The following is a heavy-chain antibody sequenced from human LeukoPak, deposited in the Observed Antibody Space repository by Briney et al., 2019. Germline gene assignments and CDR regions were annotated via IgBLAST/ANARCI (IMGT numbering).Heavy chain of an antibody. CDR2: ISGSGVST. D-gene: IGHD4-23*01. V-gene: IGHV3-23*01. CDR3: AKDYGGNFGDY. CDR1: GFTFSNYA. Sequence: GGSLRLSCAASGFTFSNYAMSWVRQAPGKGLEWVSAISGSGVSTYYADSVKGRFTISRDNSKNTLYLQMNSLRAEDTAVYYCAKDYGGNFGDYWGQGTLVTVSP. J-gene: IGHJ4*02.